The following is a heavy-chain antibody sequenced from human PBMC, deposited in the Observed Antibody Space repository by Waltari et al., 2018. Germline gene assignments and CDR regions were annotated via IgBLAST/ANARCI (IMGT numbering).Heavy chain of an antibody. CDR1: GGTFSSYA. J-gene: IGHJ5*02. D-gene: IGHD6-19*01. Sequence: QVQLVQSGAEVKKPGSSVKVSCKASGGTFSSYAISWVRQAPGQGLEWMGGIIPSFGTATYAQKFQGRVTITANESTSTAYMELSSLRSEDTAVYYCARRIAVAGTLNGFDPWGQGTLVTVSS. CDR3: ARRIAVAGTLNGFDP. CDR2: IIPSFGTA. V-gene: IGHV1-69*13.